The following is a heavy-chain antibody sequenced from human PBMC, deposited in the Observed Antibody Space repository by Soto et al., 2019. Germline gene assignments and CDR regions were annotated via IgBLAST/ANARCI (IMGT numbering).Heavy chain of an antibody. CDR3: ARGSTGPLLDY. CDR1: GGSISSYY. J-gene: IGHJ4*02. V-gene: IGHV4-59*01. CDR2: IYYSGST. Sequence: SETLSLTCTVSGGSISSYYWSWIRQPPGKGLEWIGYIYYSGSTNYNPSLKSRVTISVDTSKNQFSLKLSSVTAADTAVYYCARGSTGPLLDYWGQGTLVTVSS.